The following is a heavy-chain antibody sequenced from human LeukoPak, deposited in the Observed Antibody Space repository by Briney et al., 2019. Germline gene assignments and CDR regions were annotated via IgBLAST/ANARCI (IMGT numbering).Heavy chain of an antibody. V-gene: IGHV3-30*18. CDR2: ISYDGSNK. CDR3: AKVRSDY. Sequence: GRSLRLSCAASGFTFSSYGMHWVRQAPGKGLEWVAGISYDGSNKYYADSVKGRFTISRDNSKNTLYLQMNRLRAEDTAVYYCAKVRSDYWGQGTLVTVSS. CDR1: GFTFSSYG. J-gene: IGHJ4*02.